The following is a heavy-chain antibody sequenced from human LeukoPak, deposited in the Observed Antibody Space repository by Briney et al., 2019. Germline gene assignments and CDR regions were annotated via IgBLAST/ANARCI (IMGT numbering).Heavy chain of an antibody. D-gene: IGHD3-22*01. J-gene: IGHJ6*02. Sequence: GGSLRLSCAASGFTFSDYYMSWIRQAPGKGLEWVSYISDSGSSTYYADSVKGRFTISRDNVKNSLYLQMNSLRAEDTAVYYCARGIYDSSGYYYGLDVWGQGATVTVSS. CDR1: GFTFSDYY. V-gene: IGHV3-11*01. CDR3: ARGIYDSSGYYYGLDV. CDR2: ISDSGSST.